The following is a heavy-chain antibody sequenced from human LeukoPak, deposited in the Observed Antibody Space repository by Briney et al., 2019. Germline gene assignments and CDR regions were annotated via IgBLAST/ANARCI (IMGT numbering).Heavy chain of an antibody. CDR1: GFTFSSYG. D-gene: IGHD2-15*01. V-gene: IGHV3-30*02. CDR2: IRYDGSNK. CDR3: AKDNTVVFDY. J-gene: IGHJ4*02. Sequence: SGGSLRLSCAASGFTFSSYGMHWVRQAPGKGLEWVAFIRYDGSNKYYADSVKGRFTISRDNSKNTLYLQMNSLRAEDTAVYYCAKDNTVVFDYWGQGTLVTVSS.